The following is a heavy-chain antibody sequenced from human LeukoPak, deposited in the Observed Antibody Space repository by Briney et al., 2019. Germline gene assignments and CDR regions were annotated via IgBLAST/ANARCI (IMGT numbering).Heavy chain of an antibody. CDR1: GGSFSGYY. CDR2: INHSGST. Sequence: SETLSLTCAVYGGSFSGYYWSWIRQPPGKGLEWIGGINHSGSTNYNPSLKSRVTISVDTSKNQFSLKLSSATAADTAVYYCARSSLLWFGELSWYNWFDPWGQGTLVTVSS. D-gene: IGHD3-10*01. CDR3: ARSSLLWFGELSWYNWFDP. J-gene: IGHJ5*02. V-gene: IGHV4-34*01.